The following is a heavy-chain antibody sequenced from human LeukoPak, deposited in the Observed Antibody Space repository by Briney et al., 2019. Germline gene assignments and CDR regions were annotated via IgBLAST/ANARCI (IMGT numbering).Heavy chain of an antibody. V-gene: IGHV4-30-2*03. J-gene: IGHJ4*02. D-gene: IGHD3-10*01. CDR3: ARPKDYYGSGTNFFDY. CDR1: GGSINSGSYY. CDR2: IYYSGST. Sequence: SQTLSLTCTVSGGSINSGSYYWSWIRQPAGKGLEWIGSIYYSGSTYYNPSLKSRVTISVDTSKNQFSLKLSSVTAADTAVYYCARPKDYYGSGTNFFDYWGQGTLVTVSS.